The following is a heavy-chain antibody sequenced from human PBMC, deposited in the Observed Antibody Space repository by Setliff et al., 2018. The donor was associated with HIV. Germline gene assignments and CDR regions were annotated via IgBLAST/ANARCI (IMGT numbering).Heavy chain of an antibody. CDR3: AGSRGYFVKAE. Sequence: GGSLRLSCATSGFSLRTYGLHGVRQAPGKGLEWVAVISQDASKDYYADSVKGRFTISKDNSRNTVFLQMNNLRVEDTALYYCAGSRGYFVKAEWGQGTLVTVSS. J-gene: IGHJ4*02. D-gene: IGHD3-22*01. CDR1: GFSLRTYG. V-gene: IGHV3-30*03. CDR2: ISQDASKD.